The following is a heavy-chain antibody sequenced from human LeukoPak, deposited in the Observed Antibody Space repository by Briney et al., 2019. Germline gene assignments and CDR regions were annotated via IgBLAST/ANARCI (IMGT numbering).Heavy chain of an antibody. CDR3: ARTVPNYYDSSGYYHDY. CDR2: ISSSSSYI. Sequence: GGSLRLSCAASGFTFSSYSMNWVRQAPGKGLEWVSSISSSSSYIYYADSVKGRFTISRDNAKNSLYLQMNSLRAEDTAVYYCARTVPNYYDSSGYYHDYWGQGTLVTVSS. V-gene: IGHV3-21*01. J-gene: IGHJ4*02. D-gene: IGHD3-22*01. CDR1: GFTFSSYS.